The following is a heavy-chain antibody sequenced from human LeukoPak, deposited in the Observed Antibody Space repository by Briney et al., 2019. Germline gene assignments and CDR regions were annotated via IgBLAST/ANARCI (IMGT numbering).Heavy chain of an antibody. CDR3: STDPRLLTY. J-gene: IGHJ4*02. CDR2: ISPSSHDI. Sequence: AGGSLRLSWVLSGFSFSDSYMTWLRQTPGKGLESLAYISPSSHDIYYADSVEGRFTISRDNARTSLYLQMNSLGPDDTALYYCSTDPRLLTYWGQGTLVTVSS. V-gene: IGHV3-11*01. D-gene: IGHD2-8*01. CDR1: GFSFSDSY.